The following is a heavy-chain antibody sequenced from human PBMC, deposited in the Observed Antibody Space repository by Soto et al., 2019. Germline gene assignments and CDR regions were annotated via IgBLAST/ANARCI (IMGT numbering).Heavy chain of an antibody. CDR2: IYTTGST. V-gene: IGHV4-4*07. Sequence: SETLSLTCTVSRGSINPYYWSWIRQPAGKGLEWVGRIYTTGSTTYNPSLKSRVTMSVDTSKNQFSLKLSSVTAADTAVYYCARGGTSGDYRFDYWGQGTLVTVSS. D-gene: IGHD3-22*01. J-gene: IGHJ4*02. CDR3: ARGGTSGDYRFDY. CDR1: RGSINPYY.